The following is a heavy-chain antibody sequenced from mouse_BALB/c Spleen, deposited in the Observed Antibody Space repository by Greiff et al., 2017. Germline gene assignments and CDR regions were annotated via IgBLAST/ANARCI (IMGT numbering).Heavy chain of an antibody. D-gene: IGHD1-1*01. Sequence: EVQLQESGPGLVKPSQSLSLTCTVTGYSITSDYAWNWIRQFPGNKLEWMGYISYSGSTSYNPSLKSRISITRDTSKNQFFLQLNSVTTEDTATYYCARGGRVSSFFDYWGQGTTLTVSS. J-gene: IGHJ2*01. CDR2: ISYSGST. V-gene: IGHV3-2*02. CDR1: GYSITSDYA. CDR3: ARGGRVSSFFDY.